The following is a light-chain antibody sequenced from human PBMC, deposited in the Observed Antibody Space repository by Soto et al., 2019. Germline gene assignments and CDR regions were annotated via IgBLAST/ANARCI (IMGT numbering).Light chain of an antibody. CDR2: DVS. CDR3: SSYTSSNTYV. J-gene: IGLJ1*01. V-gene: IGLV2-14*01. CDR1: SSDVGGYNY. Sequence: QSVLTQPASVSGSPGQSITVSCTGTSSDVGGYNYVSWYQQHPGKVPQLMIYDVSNRPSGVSNRFSGSKSGNTASLTISGLQAEYEADYYCSSYTSSNTYVFGTGTKVTVL.